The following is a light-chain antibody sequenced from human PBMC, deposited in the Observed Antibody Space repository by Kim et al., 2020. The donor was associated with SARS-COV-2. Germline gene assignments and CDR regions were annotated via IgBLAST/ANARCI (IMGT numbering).Light chain of an antibody. CDR1: SGSIAGNY. J-gene: IGLJ3*02. V-gene: IGLV6-57*02. CDR3: QSYDNNICV. Sequence: NFMLTQPHSVSESPGKTVIISCTGSSGSIAGNYVQWYQQRPGSAPTTVIYDDDQRPSGVPDRFSGSIDSSSTSASLPISGLKTEDEADYYCQSYDNNICVFGGGTQLTVL. CDR2: DDD.